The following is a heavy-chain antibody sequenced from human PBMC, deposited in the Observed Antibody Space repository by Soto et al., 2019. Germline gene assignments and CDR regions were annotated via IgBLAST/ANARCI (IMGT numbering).Heavy chain of an antibody. V-gene: IGHV1-8*01. D-gene: IGHD2-21*01. CDR2: MNPNSGNT. CDR1: GYTFATYD. CDR3: ARSDGYNFNWLDS. J-gene: IGHJ5*01. Sequence: QVQLVQSGAEVKTPGASVKVSCKASGYTFATYDMNWVRQAPGQGLEWMGWMNPNSGNTGYAQKFQGRLTMTRDTALSVAHMELSSLRNEDTAVYYCARSDGYNFNWLDSWGQGTQVTVSA.